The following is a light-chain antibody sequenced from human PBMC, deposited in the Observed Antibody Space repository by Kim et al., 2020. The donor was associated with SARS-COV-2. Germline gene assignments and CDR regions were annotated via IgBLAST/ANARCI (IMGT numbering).Light chain of an antibody. CDR1: SGHSSYA. Sequence: VKLTCTLSSGHSSYAIAWHQQQPDKGPRYLMKLNSDGSHSKGDGIPDRFSGSSSGAERYLIISSLQSEDEADYYCQTWGTGIPWVFGGGTQLTVL. J-gene: IGLJ3*02. V-gene: IGLV4-69*01. CDR3: QTWGTGIPWV. CDR2: LNSDGSH.